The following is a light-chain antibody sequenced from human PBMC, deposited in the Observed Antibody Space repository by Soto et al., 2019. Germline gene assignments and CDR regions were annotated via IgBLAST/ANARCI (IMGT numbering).Light chain of an antibody. CDR3: NSFAGGAHVV. CDR2: DVN. Sequence: QSALAQPPSASGSPGQSVTISCTGTSSDIGAYNYVSWYQQYPGKAPKLIIYDVNQRPSGVPDRFSGSKSGNTASLTVSGRQAEDEAVYYCNSFAGGAHVVFGGGTKVTVL. V-gene: IGLV2-8*01. CDR1: SSDIGAYNY. J-gene: IGLJ2*01.